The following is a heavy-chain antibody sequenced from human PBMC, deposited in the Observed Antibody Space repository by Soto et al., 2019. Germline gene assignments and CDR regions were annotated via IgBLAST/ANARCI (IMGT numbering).Heavy chain of an antibody. J-gene: IGHJ4*02. CDR2: VSHDGINT. V-gene: IGHV3-30-3*01. D-gene: IGHD3-16*02. CDR3: GREKTVGVIRLDN. CDR1: GFTFTNYS. Sequence: QVQLVESGGGVVQPGRSLRLSCAASGFTFTNYSMHWVRQAPGKGLEWVAVVSHDGINTYYADSVKGRFTISRENSKNTRHLQLNSRRTEDTAVFYCGREKTVGVIRLDNWGQGSLVTVSS.